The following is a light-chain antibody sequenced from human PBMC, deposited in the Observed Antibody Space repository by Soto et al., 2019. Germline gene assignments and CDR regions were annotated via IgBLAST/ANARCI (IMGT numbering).Light chain of an antibody. Sequence: QSALTQPASVSGSPGQSITISCTGTRSDVGAYDYVSWYQQHPGKAPKLMIYDVTNRPSGVSDRFSGSKSGNTASMTISGLQAEDEADDYGSSYTSSNTQLFGSGTQLTVL. V-gene: IGLV2-14*03. CDR2: DVT. CDR3: SSYTSSNTQL. CDR1: RSDVGAYDY. J-gene: IGLJ7*01.